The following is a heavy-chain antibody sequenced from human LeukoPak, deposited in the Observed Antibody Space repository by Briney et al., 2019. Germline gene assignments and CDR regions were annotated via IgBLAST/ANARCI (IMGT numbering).Heavy chain of an antibody. CDR3: AKPIAVAGDTYYFDY. D-gene: IGHD6-19*01. J-gene: IGHJ4*02. CDR1: GFTFSSYA. Sequence: PGGSLRLSCAASGFTFSSYAMSWVRQAPGKGLEWVSAVCGSGGSTYYADSVKGRFTISRDNSKNTLYLQMNSLRAEDTAVYYCAKPIAVAGDTYYFDYWGQGTLVTVSS. V-gene: IGHV3-23*01. CDR2: VCGSGGST.